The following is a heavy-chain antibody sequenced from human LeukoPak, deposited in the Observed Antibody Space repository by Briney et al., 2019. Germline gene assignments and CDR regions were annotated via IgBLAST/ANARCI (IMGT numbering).Heavy chain of an antibody. CDR2: INTDGSST. D-gene: IGHD5-12*01. CDR3: TRGYVGIDY. CDR1: GFTFSSYW. J-gene: IGHJ4*02. Sequence: GGSLRLSCAASGFTFSSYWMHWVRRLPGKGLVWVSRINTDGSSTIYADSVKGRFTISRDNSKNTLYLQMNSLRAEDTAVYYCTRGYVGIDYWGQGTLVTVSS. V-gene: IGHV3-74*01.